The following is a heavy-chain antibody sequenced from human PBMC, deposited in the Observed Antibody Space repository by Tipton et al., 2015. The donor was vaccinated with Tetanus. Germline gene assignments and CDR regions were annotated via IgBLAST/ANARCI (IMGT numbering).Heavy chain of an antibody. D-gene: IGHD3-10*01. CDR2: ISGYNGNT. CDR3: ARDYFGSGSNYYYDY. V-gene: IGHV1-18*01. CDR1: GYTFTRYG. J-gene: IGHJ4*02. Sequence: QSGAEVKKPGASVKVSCKASGYTFTRYGLTWVRQAPGQGPEWMGWISGYNGNTNYAPKFQGRVTMTTDTTTNTAYMELRSLRSDDTAVYYCARDYFGSGSNYYYDYWGQGGQVSVSS.